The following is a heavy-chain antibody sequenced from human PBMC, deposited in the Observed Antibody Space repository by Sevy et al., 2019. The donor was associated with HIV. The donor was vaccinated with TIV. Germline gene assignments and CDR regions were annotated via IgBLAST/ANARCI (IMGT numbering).Heavy chain of an antibody. D-gene: IGHD3-9*01. CDR2: IHYRGSS. CDR3: ARSDWLLGGGADAFDI. CDR1: VDSIISYY. J-gene: IGHJ3*02. V-gene: IGHV4-59*01. Sequence: SETLSLTCSVSVDSIISYYWHWIRQPPGKRLEWIGYIHYRGSSSYNPSLQSRVTISVDTSKNQLSLKLTSVTAADTAVYYCARSDWLLGGGADAFDIWGQGTMVTVSS.